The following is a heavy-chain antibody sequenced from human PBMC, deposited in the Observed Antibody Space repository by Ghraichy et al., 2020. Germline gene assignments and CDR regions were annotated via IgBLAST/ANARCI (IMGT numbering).Heavy chain of an antibody. J-gene: IGHJ6*02. CDR2: IIPIFGTA. CDR1: GGTFSSYA. CDR3: ARDPRYCTNGVCHVVLDGMDI. Sequence: SVKVSCKASGGTFSSYAISWVRQAPGQGLEWMGGIIPIFGTANYAQKFQGRVTITADKSTSTAYMELSSLRSEDTAVYYCARDPRYCTNGVCHVVLDGMDIWGQGTTVTVSS. D-gene: IGHD2-8*01. V-gene: IGHV1-69*06.